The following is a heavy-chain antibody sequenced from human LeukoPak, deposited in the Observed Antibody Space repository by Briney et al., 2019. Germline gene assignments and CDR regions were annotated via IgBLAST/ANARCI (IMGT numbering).Heavy chain of an antibody. CDR2: IIPIFGTA. CDR1: GGTFSSYA. V-gene: IGHV1-69*06. CDR3: ARGPRGDLLAYLTGRSPYSYYYYIDV. D-gene: IGHD3-10*01. J-gene: IGHJ6*03. Sequence: ASVKVSCKASGGTFSSYAINWVRQAPGQGLEWMGGIIPIFGTANYAQKFQGRVTITADISTYTAYMELSSLRSEDTAVYYCARGPRGDLLAYLTGRSPYSYYYYIDVWGKGTTVTVSS.